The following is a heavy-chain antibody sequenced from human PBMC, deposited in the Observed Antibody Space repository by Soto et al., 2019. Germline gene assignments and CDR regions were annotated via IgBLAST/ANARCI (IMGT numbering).Heavy chain of an antibody. CDR1: GFSFSSYV. V-gene: IGHV3-23*01. CDR3: AKKLVSARPPLD. J-gene: IGHJ4*02. D-gene: IGHD6-6*01. CDR2: IDKSGVDT. Sequence: EVQLLESGGGLVQPGGSLRLSCAASGFSFSSYVMGWVRQAPGKGLEWVSSIDKSGVDTYYADSVKGRFTISRDNSKNTLVLQMNSLRAEDTATYYCAKKLVSARPPLDWGQGALVIVSS.